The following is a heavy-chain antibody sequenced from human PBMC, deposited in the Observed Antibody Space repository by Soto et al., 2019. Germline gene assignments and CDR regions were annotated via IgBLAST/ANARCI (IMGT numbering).Heavy chain of an antibody. D-gene: IGHD3-22*01. CDR2: IYYSGRT. V-gene: IGHV4-59*01. CDR3: ARDPGYYDTSAWFDP. J-gene: IGHJ5*02. Sequence: SETLSLTCTVSGGSISTYYWNWIRQPPGKGLEWIGYIYYSGRTKYNPSLKSRVTVSIDTSKNQFSLKLTSVTAADTAVYYCARDPGYYDTSAWFDPWGQGSLVTVSS. CDR1: GGSISTYY.